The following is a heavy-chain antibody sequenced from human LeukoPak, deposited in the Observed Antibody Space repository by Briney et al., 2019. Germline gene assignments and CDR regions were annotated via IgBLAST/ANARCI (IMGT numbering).Heavy chain of an antibody. Sequence: PGGSLRLSCAASGFAFSTYDMGWVRQAPGKGLEWVSVISGSGGSAYYADSVKGRFTISRDNSKNTLYLQMNSLRAEDTAVYYCAKGTQRDPSTPTYYFDYWGQGTLVTVSS. J-gene: IGHJ4*02. CDR2: ISGSGGSA. D-gene: IGHD6-25*01. CDR3: AKGTQRDPSTPTYYFDY. V-gene: IGHV3-23*01. CDR1: GFAFSTYD.